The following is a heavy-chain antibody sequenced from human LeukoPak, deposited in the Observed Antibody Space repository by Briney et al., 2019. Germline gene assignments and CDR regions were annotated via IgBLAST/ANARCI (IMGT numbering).Heavy chain of an antibody. V-gene: IGHV3-53*01. D-gene: IGHD2-15*01. Sequence: GGSLRLSCAASGFTFSSSAMSWVRQAPGKGLEWVSVIHSGGNTYYADSVKGRFTISRDNSKNTLYLQMNSLRAEDTAVYYCTRDLNSGGSCWGQGTLVTVSS. CDR2: IHSGGNT. CDR3: TRDLNSGGSC. J-gene: IGHJ4*02. CDR1: GFTFSSSA.